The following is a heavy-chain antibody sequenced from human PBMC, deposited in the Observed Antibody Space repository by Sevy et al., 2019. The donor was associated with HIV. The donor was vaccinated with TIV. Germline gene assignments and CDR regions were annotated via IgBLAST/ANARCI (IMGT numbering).Heavy chain of an antibody. CDR2: TRNKADSYTT. D-gene: IGHD6-13*01. Sequence: GGSLRLSCAASGFTFSDHYMEWVRQAPGKGLEWVGRTRNKADSYTTEYAASVKGRFTISRYDSKNSLYLQMNSLKTEDMSVYYCATHAGIAAAGRVFDYWAQGSLVTVSS. V-gene: IGHV3-72*01. CDR1: GFTFSDHY. CDR3: ATHAGIAAAGRVFDY. J-gene: IGHJ4*02.